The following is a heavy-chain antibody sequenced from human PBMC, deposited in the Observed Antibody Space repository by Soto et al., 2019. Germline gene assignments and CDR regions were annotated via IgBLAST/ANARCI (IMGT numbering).Heavy chain of an antibody. CDR3: ARDPGGSSQARRLDY. J-gene: IGHJ4*02. CDR2: ISAYNGNT. Sequence: QVQLVQSGAEVKKPGASVKVSCKASGYTFTSYGISWVRQAPGQGLEWMGWISAYNGNTNYAQKFQGRVTITADESTSTAYMELSSLRSEDTAVYYCARDPGGSSQARRLDYWGQGTLVTVSS. D-gene: IGHD6-13*01. CDR1: GYTFTSYG. V-gene: IGHV1-18*04.